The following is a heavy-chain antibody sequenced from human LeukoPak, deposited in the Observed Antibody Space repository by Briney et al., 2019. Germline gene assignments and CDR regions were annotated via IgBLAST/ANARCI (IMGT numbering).Heavy chain of an antibody. CDR2: ISGSGGST. CDR3: AKGSITGTYFDL. CDR1: GFTFSIYA. V-gene: IGHV3-23*01. D-gene: IGHD1-20*01. Sequence: PGGSLRLSCAASGFTFSIYAMSWVRQAPGKGLEWVSVISGSGGSTYYADSVKGRFNISRDTSKNTLYMQMNSLRAEDTAVYYCAKGSITGTYFDLWGQGTLVTVSS. J-gene: IGHJ4*02.